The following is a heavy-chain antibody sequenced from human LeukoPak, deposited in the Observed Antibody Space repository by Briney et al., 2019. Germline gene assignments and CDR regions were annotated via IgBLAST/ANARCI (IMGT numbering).Heavy chain of an antibody. V-gene: IGHV5-51*01. CDR1: GYSFTSYW. J-gene: IGHJ3*02. D-gene: IGHD5-18*01. Sequence: GESLKISCKGSGYSFTSYWIGWVRQMPGKGLEWMGIIYPGDSDTGYSPSFQGQVTISVNKSISTAYLQWSSLKASDTAMYYCARRGPWIQLGDAFDIWGQGTMVTVSS. CDR3: ARRGPWIQLGDAFDI. CDR2: IYPGDSDT.